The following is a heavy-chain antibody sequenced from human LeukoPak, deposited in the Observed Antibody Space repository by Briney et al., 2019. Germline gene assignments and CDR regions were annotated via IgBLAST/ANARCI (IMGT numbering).Heavy chain of an antibody. CDR3: AKDGVVKTSRPYYFDF. Sequence: GGSLRLSCAASAFTFSNYAMTWVRQAPGKGLEWVSSISGIVSSTYYADSVKGRFTISRDNSKNTLYLQMNSLRAEDTAVCYCAKDGVVKTSRPYYFDFWGQGTLVTVSS. CDR1: AFTFSNYA. J-gene: IGHJ4*02. D-gene: IGHD2-15*01. V-gene: IGHV3-23*01. CDR2: ISGIVSST.